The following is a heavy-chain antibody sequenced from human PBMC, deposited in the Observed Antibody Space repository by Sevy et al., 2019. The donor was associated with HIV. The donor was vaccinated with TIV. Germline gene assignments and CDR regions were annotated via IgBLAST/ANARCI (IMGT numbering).Heavy chain of an antibody. D-gene: IGHD5-18*01. CDR1: GGSISSGGYY. V-gene: IGHV4-31*03. Sequence: SETLSLTCTVSGGSISSGGYYWSWIRQHPGKGLEWIGYIYYSGSTYYNPSLKSRVTISVDTSKNQFSLKLSSVTAAETAVYYCARDRSRGYKGEAHNGAFDIWGQGTMVTVSS. CDR3: ARDRSRGYKGEAHNGAFDI. J-gene: IGHJ3*02. CDR2: IYYSGST.